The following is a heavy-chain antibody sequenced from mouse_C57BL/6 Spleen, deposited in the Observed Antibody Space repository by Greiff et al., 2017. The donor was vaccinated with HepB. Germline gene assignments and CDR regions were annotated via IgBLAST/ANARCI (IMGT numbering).Heavy chain of an antibody. J-gene: IGHJ4*01. CDR3: VRAYYDYDEDYAMDY. D-gene: IGHD2-4*01. V-gene: IGHV5-17*01. CDR1: GFTFSDYG. Sequence: EVQRVESGGGLVKPGGSLKLSCAASGFTFSDYGMHWVRQAPEKGLEWVAYISSGSSTIYYADTVKGRGTITRDNAKNTLFLQMTSLRSEDTAMYYCVRAYYDYDEDYAMDYWGQGTSVTVSS. CDR2: ISSGSSTI.